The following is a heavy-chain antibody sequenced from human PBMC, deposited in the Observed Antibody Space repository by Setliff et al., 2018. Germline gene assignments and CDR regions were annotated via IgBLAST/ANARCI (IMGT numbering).Heavy chain of an antibody. Sequence: PGGSLRLSCEGSGFIFSNYFMSWFRQAPGKGLEWLSYVTTTGGFTKEADSARGRFSVSRDNSKKSVYLQINDLRAEDTALYFCAKGGDWDDQHYAFDIWGQGTMVTVSS. CDR3: AKGGDWDDQHYAFDI. CDR2: VTTTGGFT. V-gene: IGHV3-11*03. J-gene: IGHJ3*02. D-gene: IGHD1-1*01. CDR1: GFIFSNYF.